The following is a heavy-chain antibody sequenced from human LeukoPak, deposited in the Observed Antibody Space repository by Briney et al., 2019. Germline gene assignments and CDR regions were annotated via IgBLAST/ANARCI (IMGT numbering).Heavy chain of an antibody. CDR3: ATCYSPELFDS. V-gene: IGHV4-38-2*02. CDR1: GYSISTGYH. J-gene: IGHJ4*02. CDR2: TYHSGNT. Sequence: SETLSLTCTVFGYSISTGYHWGWIRQSPGTGLEWIGSTYHSGNTYYNPSLKSRVTISMDTSMNQFSLQVTSVTAADTAVCSGATCYSPELFDSWGQGTLVTVSS. D-gene: IGHD2-15*01.